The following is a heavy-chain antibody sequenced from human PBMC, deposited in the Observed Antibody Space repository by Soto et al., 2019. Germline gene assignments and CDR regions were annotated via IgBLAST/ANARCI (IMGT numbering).Heavy chain of an antibody. D-gene: IGHD2-15*01. J-gene: IGHJ1*01. Sequence: QVQLVQSGAAVKKPGSAVKVSCNASGGTFRSYAISWVRLAPGPGLEWMGGIIPIVGTANYAQKFQGRVTITADKSTSTDYMELSSLRSEDTAVYYCAACRGGSCYSGYFQHWGQGTLVTVSS. CDR1: GGTFRSYA. V-gene: IGHV1-69*06. CDR2: IIPIVGTA. CDR3: AACRGGSCYSGYFQH.